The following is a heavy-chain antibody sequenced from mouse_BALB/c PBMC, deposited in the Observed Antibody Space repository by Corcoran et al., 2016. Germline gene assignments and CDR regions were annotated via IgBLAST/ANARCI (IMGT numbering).Heavy chain of an antibody. Sequence: EVQLQQSGAELVKPGASVKLSCTASGFNIKDTYIHWVKQRPEQGLEWIGRIDPANGNTKYDPKFQGKATITADTSSNTAYLQLSSLTSEDTAVYYCARLNYYGSSPFAYWGQGTLVTVSA. J-gene: IGHJ3*01. V-gene: IGHV14-3*02. CDR3: ARLNYYGSSPFAY. D-gene: IGHD1-1*01. CDR1: GFNIKDTY. CDR2: IDPANGNT.